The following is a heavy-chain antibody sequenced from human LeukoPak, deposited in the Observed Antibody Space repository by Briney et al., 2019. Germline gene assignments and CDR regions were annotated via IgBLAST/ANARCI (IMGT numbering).Heavy chain of an antibody. V-gene: IGHV3-30*03. J-gene: IGHJ4*02. D-gene: IGHD6-13*01. CDR3: ARDREQQLATAPDY. CDR2: ISYDGSNK. CDR1: GSTFSSYG. Sequence: GGSLRLSCAASGSTFSSYGMNWVRQAPGKGLEWVAVISYDGSNKYYADSVKGRFTISRDNAKNSLYLQMNSLRAEDTAVYYCARDREQQLATAPDYWGQGTLVTVSS.